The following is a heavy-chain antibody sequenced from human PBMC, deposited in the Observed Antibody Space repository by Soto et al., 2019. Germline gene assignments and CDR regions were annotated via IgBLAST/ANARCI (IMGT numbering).Heavy chain of an antibody. CDR2: ISGSGGIT. D-gene: IGHD3-10*01. CDR3: AKSAMVRGGGWFDP. V-gene: IGHV3-23*01. Sequence: EVQLLESGGGLVQPGGSLRLSCAASGFTFSSYARSWVRQAPGKGLEWVSDISGSGGITYYADSVKGRFTISRDNSKNTLYLQMNGLRAEDTAVYYCAKSAMVRGGGWFDPWGQGTLVTVSS. CDR1: GFTFSSYA. J-gene: IGHJ5*02.